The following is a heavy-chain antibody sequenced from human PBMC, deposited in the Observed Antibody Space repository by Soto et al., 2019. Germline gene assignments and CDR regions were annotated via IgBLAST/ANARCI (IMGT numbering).Heavy chain of an antibody. Sequence: ASVKVSCKASGYTFTSYYMHWVRQAPGQGLEWMGIINPSGGSTSYAQKFQGRVTMTRDTSTSTVYMELSSLRSEDTAVYYCARETRFYYDSSGFPRSDAFDIWGQGTMVTVSS. J-gene: IGHJ3*02. V-gene: IGHV1-46*01. CDR2: INPSGGST. CDR3: ARETRFYYDSSGFPRSDAFDI. CDR1: GYTFTSYY. D-gene: IGHD3-22*01.